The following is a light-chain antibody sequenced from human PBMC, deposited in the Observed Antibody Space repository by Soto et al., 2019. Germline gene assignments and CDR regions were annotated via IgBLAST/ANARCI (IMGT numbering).Light chain of an antibody. CDR3: QQYDNVPLT. CDR2: DAS. CDR1: RDISDH. V-gene: IGKV1-33*01. Sequence: DIQMTQSPSSLSASVGDRVTISCQASRDISDHLNWYQHKPGKPPRLLIYDASNLETGVPSRCSGSASGTSFTFTISSLRPDDVATYFCQQYDNVPLTFGGGTEV. J-gene: IGKJ4*01.